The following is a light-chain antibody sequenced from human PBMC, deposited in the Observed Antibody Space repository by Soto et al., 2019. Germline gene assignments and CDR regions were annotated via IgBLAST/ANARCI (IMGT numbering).Light chain of an antibody. J-gene: IGKJ4*01. CDR2: DAP. CDR3: QHRSNWHGLT. V-gene: IGKV3D-11*01. Sequence: EIVLTQSPATLSLSPGERATLSCRASQGVSSFLAWCQRKPGQAPRLLIYDAPNRATGIPARFNGSGPGTYFTLTISSLEPEDFALYYCQHRSNWHGLTVGGGTKVEIK. CDR1: QGVSSF.